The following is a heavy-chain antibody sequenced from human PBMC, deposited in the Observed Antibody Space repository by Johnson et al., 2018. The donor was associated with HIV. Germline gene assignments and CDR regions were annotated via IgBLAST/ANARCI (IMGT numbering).Heavy chain of an antibody. CDR1: GFTFSSYG. J-gene: IGHJ3*02. CDR3: AIIWNHTFDI. V-gene: IGHV3-30*19. Sequence: QVQLVESGGGVVQPGRSLRLSCTASGFTFSSYGMHWVRQAPGKGLEWVAVIWYDGSNKYYADSVKGRFTISRDNSKNTLYLQMNSLGAEDTAVYYCAIIWNHTFDIWGQGTMVTVSS. D-gene: IGHD1-14*01. CDR2: IWYDGSNK.